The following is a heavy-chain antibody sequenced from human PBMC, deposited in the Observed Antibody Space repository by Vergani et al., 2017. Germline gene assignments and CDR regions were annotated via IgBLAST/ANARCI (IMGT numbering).Heavy chain of an antibody. CDR2: ISSSSGYL. Sequence: EVQLVESGGGLVKPGGSLRLSCAASGFTFSSYSMNWVRQAPGKGLEWVSSISSSSGYLYYADSVKGRFTISRDNAKNSLYLQLNSLRAEDTAVYYCAGGAPGGSSWVLFPDWGQGPLVTVSS. D-gene: IGHD6-13*01. V-gene: IGHV3-21*01. CDR1: GFTFSSYS. CDR3: AGGAPGGSSWVLFPD. J-gene: IGHJ4*02.